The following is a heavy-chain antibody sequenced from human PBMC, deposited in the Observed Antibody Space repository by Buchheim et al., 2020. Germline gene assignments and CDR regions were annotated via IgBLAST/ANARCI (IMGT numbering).Heavy chain of an antibody. D-gene: IGHD3-10*01. V-gene: IGHV3-30*18. CDR1: GFTFSSYG. Sequence: QVQLVESGGGVVQPGRSLRLSCAASGFTFSSYGIHWVRQAPGKGLEWVAVISYDGSNKYYADSVKGRFTISRDNSKNTLYLQMNSLRAEVTAVYHCAKDGGVYGSGSYFDYWGQGTL. CDR3: AKDGGVYGSGSYFDY. J-gene: IGHJ4*02. CDR2: ISYDGSNK.